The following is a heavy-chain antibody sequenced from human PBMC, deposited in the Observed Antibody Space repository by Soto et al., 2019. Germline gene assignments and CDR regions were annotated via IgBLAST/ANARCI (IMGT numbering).Heavy chain of an antibody. Sequence: SETLSLTCTVSGGSISSSSYYWGWIRQPPGKGLEWIGSIYYSGSTYYNPSLKSRVTISVDTSKNQFSLKLSSVTAADTAVYYCARHVPIGEQWLVLRHFDYWGQGTLVTVSS. CDR2: IYYSGST. CDR1: GGSISSSSYY. D-gene: IGHD6-19*01. CDR3: ARHVPIGEQWLVLRHFDY. V-gene: IGHV4-39*01. J-gene: IGHJ4*02.